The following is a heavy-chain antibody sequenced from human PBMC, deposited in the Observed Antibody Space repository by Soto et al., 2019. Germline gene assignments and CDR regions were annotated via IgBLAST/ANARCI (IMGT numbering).Heavy chain of an antibody. CDR3: ARVDTAMPRGGYYYYGMDV. D-gene: IGHD5-18*01. CDR2: IYYSGST. J-gene: IGHJ6*02. CDR1: GGSISSGGYY. Sequence: SETLSLTCTVAGGSISSGGYYWSWIRQRPGKGLEWIGYIYYSGSTYYNPSLKSRVTISVDTSKNQFSLKLSSVTAADTAVYYCARVDTAMPRGGYYYYGMDVWGQGTTVTVSS. V-gene: IGHV4-31*03.